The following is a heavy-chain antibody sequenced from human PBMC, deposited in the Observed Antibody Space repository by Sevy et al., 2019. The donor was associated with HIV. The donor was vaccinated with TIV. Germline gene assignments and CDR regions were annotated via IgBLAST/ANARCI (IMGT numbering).Heavy chain of an antibody. V-gene: IGHV3-15*01. J-gene: IGHJ3*02. CDR2: IKRKTAGGTT. Sequence: GGSLRLSCAASGFTFRNAWMSWVREAPGKWLEWVGRIKRKTAGGTTDYAAPVKDRFTISRDDSKNTLYLQMNILKIEDTAVYYCTTLSDIDGDAFDIWGQGTMVTVSS. CDR3: TTLSDIDGDAFDI. CDR1: GFTFRNAW. D-gene: IGHD3-9*01.